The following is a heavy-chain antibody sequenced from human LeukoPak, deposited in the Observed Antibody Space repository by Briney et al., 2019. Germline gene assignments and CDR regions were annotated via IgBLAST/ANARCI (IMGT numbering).Heavy chain of an antibody. CDR1: GFTFSSYG. CDR3: ARVAVGY. Sequence: GGSLRLSCAASGFTFSSYGMSWVRQAPGKGLEWVSAISGSGDSTNYADSVKGRFTISRDNAKNSLYLQMNSLRAEDTAVYYCARVAVGYWGQGTLVTVSS. CDR2: ISGSGDST. J-gene: IGHJ4*02. V-gene: IGHV3-23*01.